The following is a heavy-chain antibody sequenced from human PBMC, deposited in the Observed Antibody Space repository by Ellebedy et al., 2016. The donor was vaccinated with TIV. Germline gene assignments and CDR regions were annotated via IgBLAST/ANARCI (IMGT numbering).Heavy chain of an antibody. CDR3: VTWGQSYGR. Sequence: GESLKISCAASGINVSTNYMSWVRQAPGKGLEWVAHINPDGSAEYYVDSVKGRFTISRDNAKRSLFLQMNSLRVDDTAVYYCVTWGQSYGRWGQGSLVTISS. CDR1: GINVSTNY. CDR2: INPDGSAE. D-gene: IGHD3-16*01. J-gene: IGHJ4*02. V-gene: IGHV3-7*03.